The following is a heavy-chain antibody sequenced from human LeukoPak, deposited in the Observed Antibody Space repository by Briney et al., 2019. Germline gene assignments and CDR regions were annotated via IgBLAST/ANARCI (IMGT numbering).Heavy chain of an antibody. D-gene: IGHD3-10*01. V-gene: IGHV3-30*03. J-gene: IGHJ4*02. CDR1: GFTFSSYG. CDR2: ISYDGSNK. Sequence: PGRSLRLSCAASGFTFSSYGMHWVRQAPGKGLEWVAVISYDGSNKYYADSVKGRFTISRDNSKNTLYLQMNSLRAEDTAVYYCARSTPLGELDFDYWGQGTLVTVSS. CDR3: ARSTPLGELDFDY.